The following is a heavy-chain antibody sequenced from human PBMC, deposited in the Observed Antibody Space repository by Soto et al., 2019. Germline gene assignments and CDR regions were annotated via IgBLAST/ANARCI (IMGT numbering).Heavy chain of an antibody. V-gene: IGHV3-15*07. CDR2: IKTKGDGGAT. Sequence: EVQLVESGGGLVEPGGSLRLSCAASGLTFTRASMNWVRQAPGKGLEWVGQIKTKGDGGATAYAAPVKGRFTVSRDDSINMLFLQMNSLKAEDPAVYYCTTCTAAVGFGSDWDQGTLVTVSS. D-gene: IGHD6-13*01. CDR3: TTCTAAVGFGSD. CDR1: GLTFTRAS. J-gene: IGHJ4*02.